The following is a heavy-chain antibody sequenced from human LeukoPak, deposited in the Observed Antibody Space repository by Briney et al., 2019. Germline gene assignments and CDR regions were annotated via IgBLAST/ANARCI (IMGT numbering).Heavy chain of an antibody. CDR3: VRHDGRGGATMGALDS. D-gene: IGHD5-12*01. V-gene: IGHV4-39*01. CDR1: AGSISSSSHH. CDR2: IYYGRTT. J-gene: IGHJ4*02. Sequence: SETLSLNCTVSAGSISSSSHHWGWIRQSPGKGLEWIGSIYYGRTTYYNPSLNSRVTISVVTSKNQFSLQLNSVTAADTAVYYCVRHDGRGGATMGALDSWGQGSLVTVSS.